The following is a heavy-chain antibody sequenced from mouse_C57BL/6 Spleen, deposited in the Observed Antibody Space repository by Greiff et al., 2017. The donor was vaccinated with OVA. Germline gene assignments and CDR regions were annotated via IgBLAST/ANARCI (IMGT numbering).Heavy chain of an antibody. CDR3: TRERRLSPYAMDY. Sequence: EVKLMESGEGLVKPGGSLKLSCAASGFTFSSYAMSWVRQTPEKSLEWVAYISSGGDYIYYADTVKGRFTLSRDNARNTLYLQMSSLKSEDAAMDYYTRERRLSPYAMDYWGQGTLVTVSA. CDR2: ISSGGDYI. CDR1: GFTFSSYA. V-gene: IGHV5-9-1*02. J-gene: IGHJ4*01. D-gene: IGHD3-2*02.